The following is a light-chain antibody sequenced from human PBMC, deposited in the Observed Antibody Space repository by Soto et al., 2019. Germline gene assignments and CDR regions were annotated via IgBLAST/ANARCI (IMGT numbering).Light chain of an antibody. CDR1: QFVSSTY. V-gene: IGKV3-20*01. Sequence: EVVLTQSPGTLSLSPGARATLSCRASQFVSSTYLAWYQQRPGQAPRLLIYGASSRATGIPDRFSGSGSGTDFTLTISRLEPEDFAVYYCQQYGSSPLTFGGGTKVDIK. CDR3: QQYGSSPLT. CDR2: GAS. J-gene: IGKJ4*01.